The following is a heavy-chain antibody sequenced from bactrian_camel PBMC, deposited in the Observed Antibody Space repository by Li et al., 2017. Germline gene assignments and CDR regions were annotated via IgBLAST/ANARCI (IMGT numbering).Heavy chain of an antibody. D-gene: IGHD3*01. Sequence: HVQLVESGGGSVQAGGSLKISCQVSGHTSSSYCMAWLRLAPGKEREGVATIDSDGDTSYADSVKGRFTVSRDDDKRILYLQMNNMRPEDTAMYYCAADGFCGDHMTDGDEFAYWGQGTQVTVS. CDR2: IDSDGDT. CDR1: GHTSSSYC. V-gene: IGHV3S26*01. CDR3: AADGFCGDHMTDGDEFAY. J-gene: IGHJ4*01.